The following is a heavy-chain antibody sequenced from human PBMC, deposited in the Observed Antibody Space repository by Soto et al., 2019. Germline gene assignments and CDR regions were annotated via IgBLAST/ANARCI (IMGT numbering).Heavy chain of an antibody. CDR2: ISSSYISSI. Sequence: EVQLVESGGGLVQPGGSLSLSCTASGFVFSDYNMNWVRQASGKELEWISYISSSYISSIYYADSVRGRFTISRDNAKNSLSLQMNSLRAEDTAVYYCVRQNKLGFGESKAVDPWGQGTLVTVSS. CDR3: VRQNKLGFGESKAVDP. D-gene: IGHD3-10*01. CDR1: GFVFSDYN. V-gene: IGHV3-48*01. J-gene: IGHJ5*02.